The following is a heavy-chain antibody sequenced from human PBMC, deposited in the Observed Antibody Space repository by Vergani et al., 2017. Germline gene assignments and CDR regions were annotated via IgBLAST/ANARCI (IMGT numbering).Heavy chain of an antibody. Sequence: QVQLQESGPGLVKASQTLSLTCSVSGAYVGSGGYYWSWIRQPAGKGLEWIGRIYTSGSTNYNPSLKSRVTISVDTSKNQFSLKLSSVTAADTAVYYCARGWRGGTRTGYHYWGQGTLVTVSS. J-gene: IGHJ4*02. CDR1: GAYVGSGGYY. D-gene: IGHD4-23*01. V-gene: IGHV4-61*02. CDR3: ARGWRGGTRTGYHY. CDR2: IYTSGST.